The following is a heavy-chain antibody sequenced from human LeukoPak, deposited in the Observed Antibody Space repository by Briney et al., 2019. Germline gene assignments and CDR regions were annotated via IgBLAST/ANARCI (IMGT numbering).Heavy chain of an antibody. Sequence: PSETLSLTCTVSGGSISSYYWSWIRQPPGKGLEWIGYIYYSGSTNYNPSLKSRVTMSVDTSKNQFSLKLSSVTAADTAVYYCVLYNTVGASLFQHWGQGTLVTVSS. D-gene: IGHD1-26*01. CDR1: GGSISSYY. J-gene: IGHJ1*01. V-gene: IGHV4-59*12. CDR2: IYYSGST. CDR3: VLYNTVGASLFQH.